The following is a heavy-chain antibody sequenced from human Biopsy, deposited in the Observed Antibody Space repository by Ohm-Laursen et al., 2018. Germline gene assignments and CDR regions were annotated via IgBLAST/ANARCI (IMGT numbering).Heavy chain of an antibody. D-gene: IGHD6-19*01. J-gene: IGHJ4*02. CDR3: ALQSVAQMKNFDY. CDR2: ISPKSGDT. V-gene: IGHV1-2*06. CDR1: GGTFINYA. Sequence: GASVKVSCKASGGTFINYAISWVRQAPGQGLEWMGRISPKSGDTNYAHKFQGNITMTRDTSMSTAYMEMSRLRCDDTAVYYCALQSVAQMKNFDYWGQGTLVTVSS.